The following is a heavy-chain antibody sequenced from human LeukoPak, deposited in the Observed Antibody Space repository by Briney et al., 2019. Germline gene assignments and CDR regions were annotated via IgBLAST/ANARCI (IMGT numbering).Heavy chain of an antibody. CDR1: GGSISSYY. Sequence: PSETLSLTCTVSGGSISSYYWSWIRQPPGKGLEWIGYIYYSGSTNYNPSLKSRVTISVDTSKNQFSLKLSSVTAADTAVYYCARVSGYSYGYGDWFDPWGQGTLVTVSS. CDR2: IYYSGST. J-gene: IGHJ5*02. CDR3: ARVSGYSYGYGDWFDP. V-gene: IGHV4-59*01. D-gene: IGHD5-18*01.